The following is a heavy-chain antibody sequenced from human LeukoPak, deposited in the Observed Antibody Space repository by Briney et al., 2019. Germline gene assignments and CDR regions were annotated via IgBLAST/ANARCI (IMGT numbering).Heavy chain of an antibody. V-gene: IGHV3-20*04. CDR1: GFTFYDYG. D-gene: IGHD3-3*01. Sequence: GGSLRLSCAASGFTFYDYGMSWVRRVPGKGLEWVSGINWNGGSTGNADSVKGRFTISRDNAKNSLYLQMNSLRGEDTALYYCARGGITIFGVVSYMDVWGKGTTVTVSS. CDR2: INWNGGST. CDR3: ARGGITIFGVVSYMDV. J-gene: IGHJ6*03.